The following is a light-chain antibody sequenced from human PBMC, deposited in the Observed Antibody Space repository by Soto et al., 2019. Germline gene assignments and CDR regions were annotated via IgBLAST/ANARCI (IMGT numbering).Light chain of an antibody. CDR3: QQGHNWPLT. Sequence: DIVMTQSPATLSLSPGERAALACRASQSINSELAWYHQKPGQPPRLLIYGASTRATVVPARFTGSESGSEFTLTISGLQSEDVAVYYCQQGHNWPLTFGQGTRLEI. J-gene: IGKJ2*01. CDR2: GAS. CDR1: QSINSE. V-gene: IGKV3-15*01.